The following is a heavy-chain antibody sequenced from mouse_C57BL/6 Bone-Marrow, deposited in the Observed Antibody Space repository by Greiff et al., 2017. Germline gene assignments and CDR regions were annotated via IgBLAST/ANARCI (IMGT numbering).Heavy chain of an antibody. CDR3: TTGPYYYGSSGYAMDY. Sequence: VHVKQSGAELVRPGASVKLSCTASGFNIKDDYMHWVKQRPEQGLEWIGWIDPENGDTEYASKFQGKATITADPSSNPAYLQLSSLTSEDTAVYYCTTGPYYYGSSGYAMDYWGQGTSVTVSS. CDR1: GFNIKDDY. V-gene: IGHV14-4*01. CDR2: IDPENGDT. J-gene: IGHJ4*01. D-gene: IGHD1-1*01.